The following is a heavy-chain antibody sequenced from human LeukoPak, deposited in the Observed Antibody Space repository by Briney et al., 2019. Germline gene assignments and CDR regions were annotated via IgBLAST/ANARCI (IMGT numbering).Heavy chain of an antibody. V-gene: IGHV1-8*02. CDR2: MNPNSGNT. Sequence: ASVKVSCKASGYTFTTYKMHWVRQATGQGLEWMGWMNPNSGNTGYAQKFQGRVTMTRNTSISTAYMELSSLRSEDTAVYYCARQVRGVIIWKYCFDYWGQGTLVTVSS. J-gene: IGHJ4*02. CDR3: ARQVRGVIIWKYCFDY. D-gene: IGHD3-10*01. CDR1: GYTFTTYK.